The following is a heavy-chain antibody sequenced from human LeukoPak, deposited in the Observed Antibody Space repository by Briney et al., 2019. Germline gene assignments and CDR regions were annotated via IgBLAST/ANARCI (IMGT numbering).Heavy chain of an antibody. V-gene: IGHV4-38-2*02. CDR1: GYSISSGYY. CDR3: ARDHYGDRFDY. CDR2: IYHSGST. Sequence: SETLSLTCTVSGYSISSGYYWGWIRQPPGKGLEWIGSIYHSGSTYYNPSLKSRVTITVDTSKNQFSLKLSSVTAADTAVYYCARDHYGDRFDYWGQGTLVTVSS. J-gene: IGHJ4*02. D-gene: IGHD4-17*01.